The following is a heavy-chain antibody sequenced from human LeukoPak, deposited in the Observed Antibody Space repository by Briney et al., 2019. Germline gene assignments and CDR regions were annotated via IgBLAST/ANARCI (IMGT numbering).Heavy chain of an antibody. CDR1: GYSFTNHD. CDR2: INPDNGNT. D-gene: IGHD6-19*01. CDR3: ATGPGGYSSDWSVGEIDY. V-gene: IGHV1-3*03. Sequence: ASVKVSCKASGYSFTNHDIHWVRQAPGQRLEWMGCINPDNGNTKYSQEFQGRVTITRDTSATTVYMELSSLRSEDTAVYCCATGPGGYSSDWSVGEIDYWGQGTLVTVSS. J-gene: IGHJ4*02.